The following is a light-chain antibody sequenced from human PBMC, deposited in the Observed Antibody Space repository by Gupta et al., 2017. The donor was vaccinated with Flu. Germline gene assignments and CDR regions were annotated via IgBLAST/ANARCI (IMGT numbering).Light chain of an antibody. J-gene: IGLJ3*02. CDR1: AGDVGRHKF. Sequence: RTASAGDVGRHKFAYWYQQHPGKVHMLVICDDSRRPAGIPDSFSGSRSGNTATLTITGAQVDDEAFYYCESGASSSNLLFGGGTNLTVL. CDR2: DDS. V-gene: IGLV2-14*02. CDR3: ESGASSSNLL.